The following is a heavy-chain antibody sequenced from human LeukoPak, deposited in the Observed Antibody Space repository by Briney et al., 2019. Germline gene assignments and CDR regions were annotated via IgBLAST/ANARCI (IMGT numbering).Heavy chain of an antibody. J-gene: IGHJ4*02. CDR1: GYRFTNYW. CDR2: IYPDDSDT. V-gene: IGHV5-51*01. Sequence: GESLKISCKGSGYRFTNYWIGWVRQMPGKGLEWMGIIYPDDSDTRYSPSFQGQVTISADKSISTAYLQWSSLKASDTAVYYCVLAGSGSYYFDYWGQGILVTVSS. CDR3: VLAGSGSYYFDY. D-gene: IGHD3-10*01.